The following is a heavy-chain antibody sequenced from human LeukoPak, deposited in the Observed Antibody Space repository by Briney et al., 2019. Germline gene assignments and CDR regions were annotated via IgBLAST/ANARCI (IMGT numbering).Heavy chain of an antibody. CDR3: ARDRHNALDI. Sequence: PGGPLRLSCAASGFTFSRYAMHWVRQAPGKGLEWVAVISYDGSNKYYADSVKGRFTISRDNSKNTLYLQMNSLRAEDTAVYYCARDRHNALDIWGQGTMVTVSS. V-gene: IGHV3-30-3*01. CDR2: ISYDGSNK. CDR1: GFTFSRYA. J-gene: IGHJ3*02.